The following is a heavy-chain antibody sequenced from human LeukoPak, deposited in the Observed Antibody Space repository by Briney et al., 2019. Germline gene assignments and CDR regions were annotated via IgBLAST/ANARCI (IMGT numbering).Heavy chain of an antibody. CDR1: GFTFSSYS. CDR3: ARDHHRRLYDSQARDTFDI. V-gene: IGHV3-48*01. J-gene: IGHJ3*02. Sequence: GGSLRLSCAASGFTFSSYSMNWVRQAPGKGLEWVSYISSSSSTLYYADSVKGRFSISRDNAKNSLYLQMNSLRAEDTAVYYCARDHHRRLYDSQARDTFDIWGQGTSVTVSS. CDR2: ISSSSSTL. D-gene: IGHD3-22*01.